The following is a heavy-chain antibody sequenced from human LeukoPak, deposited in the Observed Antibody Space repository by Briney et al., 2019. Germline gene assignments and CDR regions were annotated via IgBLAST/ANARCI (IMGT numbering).Heavy chain of an antibody. CDR3: ARFGSTTLWFFDL. V-gene: IGHV5-51*01. Sequence: GESLKISCKGSGYSFTSYWIAWVRQMPGKGLEWMGIIYPGDSDARYSPSFQGQVTLSVDKSISTAYLRWSSLKASDTAMFYCARFGSTTLWFFDLWGRGTLVTVSS. J-gene: IGHJ2*01. CDR2: IYPGDSDA. D-gene: IGHD2-15*01. CDR1: GYSFTSYW.